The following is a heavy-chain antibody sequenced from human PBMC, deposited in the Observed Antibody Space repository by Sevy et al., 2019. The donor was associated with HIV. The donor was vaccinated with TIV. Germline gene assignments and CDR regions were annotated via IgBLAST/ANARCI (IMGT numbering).Heavy chain of an antibody. V-gene: IGHV3-23*01. D-gene: IGHD2-8*01. J-gene: IGHJ4*02. CDR3: AREGRTKPHDY. Sequence: GESLKISCVASGFNFNIYSFSWVRQAPGKGLEWVSTLSFGCGRINYADSVQGRFTISRDDSRNTVYLEMNSLRAEDTAIYYCAREGRTKPHDYWGRGTLVTVSS. CDR2: LSFGCGRI. CDR1: GFNFNIYS.